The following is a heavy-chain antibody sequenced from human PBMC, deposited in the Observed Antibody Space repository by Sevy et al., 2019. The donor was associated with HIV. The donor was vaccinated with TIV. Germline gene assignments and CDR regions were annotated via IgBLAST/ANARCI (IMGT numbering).Heavy chain of an antibody. CDR3: ARDNYGDVLGLFDR. D-gene: IGHD4-17*01. CDR2: IIPLLGIA. Sequence: ASVKVSCKASGGTFSSFAVNWVRQAPGQGLEWMGGIIPLLGIANYAQKFQGRVTITADKSTSTAYMELSSLTSEDTAVYDCARDNYGDVLGLFDRWGRGTLVTVSS. J-gene: IGHJ2*01. CDR1: GGTFSSFA. V-gene: IGHV1-69*10.